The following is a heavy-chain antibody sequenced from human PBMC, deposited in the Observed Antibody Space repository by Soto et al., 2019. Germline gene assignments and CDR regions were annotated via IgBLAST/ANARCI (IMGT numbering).Heavy chain of an antibody. V-gene: IGHV4-61*01. CDR3: ASDFWSGYSLDY. J-gene: IGHJ4*02. CDR2: IYYSGST. Sequence: QVQLQESGPGLVKPSETLSLTCTVSGGSVSSGSYYWSWIRQPPGKGLEWIGYIYYSGSTNYNPCLTSRVTISVDTSKNQFSLKLSSVTAADTAVYYCASDFWSGYSLDYWGQGTLVTVSS. D-gene: IGHD3-3*01. CDR1: GGSVSSGSYY.